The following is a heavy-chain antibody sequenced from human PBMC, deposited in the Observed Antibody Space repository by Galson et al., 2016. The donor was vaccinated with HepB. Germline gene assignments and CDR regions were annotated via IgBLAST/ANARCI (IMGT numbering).Heavy chain of an antibody. J-gene: IGHJ4*02. CDR1: GFTLSSSD. V-gene: IGHV3-23*01. CDR3: AKDHYTFGGSAY. Sequence: SLRLSCAASGFTLSSSDMSWVRRAPGKGLEWVSVISLSGANTYYADSVKGRFTISRDNSKNTLFLQMNNLRAEDTAIYYCAKDHYTFGGSAYWGQGTLVTVSS. CDR2: ISLSGANT. D-gene: IGHD3-16*01.